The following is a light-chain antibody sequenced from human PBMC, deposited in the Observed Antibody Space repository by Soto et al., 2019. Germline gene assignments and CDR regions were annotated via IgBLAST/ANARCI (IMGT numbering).Light chain of an antibody. CDR2: AGS. Sequence: DIQMTQSPSSLSASGGDRVAITCRASQTIGRHLNWYQQQPGKAPKLLIYAGSNLQSGVPSRFSGTGSGTDFTLTISSLQPEDFATYYCQQSFITPHTFGQGTKVDIK. J-gene: IGKJ2*01. CDR1: QTIGRH. V-gene: IGKV1-39*01. CDR3: QQSFITPHT.